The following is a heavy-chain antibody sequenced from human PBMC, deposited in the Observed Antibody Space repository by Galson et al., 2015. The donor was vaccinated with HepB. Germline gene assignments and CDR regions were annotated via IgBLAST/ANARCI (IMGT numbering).Heavy chain of an antibody. J-gene: IGHJ4*02. D-gene: IGHD2-21*01. CDR1: GFTFGDYA. V-gene: IGHV3-49*03. Sequence: SLRLSCATSGFTFGDYAMSWFRQAPGKGLEWVGFIRHRGYGGTAEYAASVKARFSISRDDSESIAYLQMDSLKTDDTAVYYCTRESGGDSDCWGQGTLVTVSS. CDR2: IRHRGYGGTA. CDR3: TRESGGDSDC.